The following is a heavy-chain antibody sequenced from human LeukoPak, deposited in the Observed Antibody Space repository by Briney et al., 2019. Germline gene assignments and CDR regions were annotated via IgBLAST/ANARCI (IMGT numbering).Heavy chain of an antibody. CDR3: GREIDRTGEYYFDQ. CDR2: MNSDGRIT. V-gene: IGHV3-74*01. CDR1: GFTFDNYW. Sequence: GGSLRLSCAASGFTFDNYWMHWVRQAAGKGLVWVSRMNSDGRITAYADSVKGRFTISRDNAKNTLYLQMNSLRAEDMAVYYCGREIDRTGEYYFDQWGQGTPVTVSS. D-gene: IGHD1-1*01. J-gene: IGHJ4*02.